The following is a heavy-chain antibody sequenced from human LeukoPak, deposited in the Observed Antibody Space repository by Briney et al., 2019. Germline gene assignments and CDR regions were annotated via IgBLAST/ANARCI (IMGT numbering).Heavy chain of an antibody. CDR3: ARGSTAMVEFDY. CDR2: ISGSGGST. Sequence: GGSLRLSCAASGFTFSSYAMSWVRQAPGKGLEWVSAISGSGGSTYYADSVKGRFTISRDNAKNSLYLQMNSLRAEDTAVYYCARGSTAMVEFDYWGQGTLVTVSS. D-gene: IGHD5-18*01. J-gene: IGHJ4*02. V-gene: IGHV3-23*01. CDR1: GFTFSSYA.